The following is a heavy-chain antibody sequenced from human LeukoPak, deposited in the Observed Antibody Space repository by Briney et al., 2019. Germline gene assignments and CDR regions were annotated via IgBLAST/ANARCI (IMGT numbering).Heavy chain of an antibody. J-gene: IGHJ4*02. D-gene: IGHD3-16*02. CDR2: ISGSGDTT. V-gene: IGHV3-23*01. Sequence: PGGSLRLSRAASGFTFNIYVLAWVRQAPGKGLEWVSSISGSGDTTYYAESVKGRFTISRDNLKNTLYLKMTNLRAEDTALYYCTKARVLSSFDVWGQGTLVTVSS. CDR3: TKARVLSSFDV. CDR1: GFTFNIYV.